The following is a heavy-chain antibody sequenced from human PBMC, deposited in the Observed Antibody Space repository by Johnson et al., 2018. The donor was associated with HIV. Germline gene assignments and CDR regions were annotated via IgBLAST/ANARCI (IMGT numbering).Heavy chain of an antibody. CDR2: INWNGGRT. V-gene: IGHV3-20*04. Sequence: VQLVESGGGVVRPGGSLRLSCAASGFTFDDHGMSWVRQGSGKGLEWVSGINWNGGRTGYADSVKGRFTISRDNAKKSLYLQMNSLRAEDTALYYCLRCVGVYGYDECDAFDSWGQGTMVTISS. J-gene: IGHJ3*02. CDR1: GFTFDDHG. D-gene: IGHD5-18*01. CDR3: LRCVGVYGYDECDAFDS.